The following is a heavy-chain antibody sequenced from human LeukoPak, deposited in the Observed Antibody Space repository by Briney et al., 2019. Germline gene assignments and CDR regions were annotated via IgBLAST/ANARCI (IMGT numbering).Heavy chain of an antibody. CDR2: IYNDGSI. CDR1: GFTVSSSY. D-gene: IGHD5-18*01. Sequence: GGSLRLSCAASGFTVSSSYMSWVRQAPGKGLEWVLVIYNDGSIFYADSVKGRFTVSRDNSKNMLYLQMNNLRTEDTAVYYCARDLDSYGSYWGQGTLVTVSS. CDR3: ARDLDSYGSY. J-gene: IGHJ4*02. V-gene: IGHV3-53*01.